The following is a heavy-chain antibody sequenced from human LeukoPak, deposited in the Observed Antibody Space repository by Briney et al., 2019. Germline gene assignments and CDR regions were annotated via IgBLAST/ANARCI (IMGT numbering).Heavy chain of an antibody. Sequence: GGSLRLSCAASGFTFSSYTMHWVRQAPGKGLEWVAVISYDGSNKYYADSVKGRFTISRDNSKNTLYLQMNSLRAEDTAVYYCAKERQYSGYRGGPFDYWGQGTLVTVSS. CDR1: GFTFSSYT. CDR3: AKERQYSGYRGGPFDY. CDR2: ISYDGSNK. V-gene: IGHV3-30-3*01. D-gene: IGHD5-12*01. J-gene: IGHJ4*02.